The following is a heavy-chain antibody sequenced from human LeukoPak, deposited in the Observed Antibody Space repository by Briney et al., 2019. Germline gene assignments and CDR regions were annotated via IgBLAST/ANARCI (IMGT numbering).Heavy chain of an antibody. J-gene: IGHJ4*02. D-gene: IGHD3-3*01. CDR1: GGSFSGYY. Sequence: PSETLSLTCAVYGGSFSGYYWSWIRQPPGKGLEWIGEINHSGSTNYNPSLKSRVTISVDTSKNQFSLKLSSVTAADTAVYYCARGRGFDFWSGYYRNYFDYWGQGTLVTVSS. V-gene: IGHV4-34*01. CDR2: INHSGST. CDR3: ARGRGFDFWSGYYRNYFDY.